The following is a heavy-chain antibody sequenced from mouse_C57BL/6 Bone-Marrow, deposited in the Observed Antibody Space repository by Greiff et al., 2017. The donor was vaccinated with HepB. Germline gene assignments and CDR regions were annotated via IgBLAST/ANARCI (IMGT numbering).Heavy chain of an antibody. CDR2: ISSGSSTI. J-gene: IGHJ4*01. CDR1: GFTFSDYG. Sequence: DVKLVESGGGLVKPGGSLKLSCAASGFTFSDYGMHWVRQAPEKGLEWVAYISSGSSTIYYADTVKGRFTISRDNAKNTLFLQMTSLRSEDTAMYYCAINYSPYAKDYWGQGTSVTVSS. V-gene: IGHV5-17*01. D-gene: IGHD2-1*01. CDR3: AINYSPYAKDY.